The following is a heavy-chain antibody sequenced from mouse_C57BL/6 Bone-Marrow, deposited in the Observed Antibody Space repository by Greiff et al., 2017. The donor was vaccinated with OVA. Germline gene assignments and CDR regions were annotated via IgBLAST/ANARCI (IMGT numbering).Heavy chain of an antibody. J-gene: IGHJ2*01. D-gene: IGHD2-1*01. CDR1: GYTFTDYN. V-gene: IGHV1-18*01. Sequence: VQLQQPGAELVRPGASVKIPCKASGYTFTDYNMDWVKQSHGKSLEWIGDINPNNGGTIYNQKFKGKATLTVDKSSSTAYMELRSLTSEDTAVYYCARGSTGFIDYWGQGTTLTVSS. CDR3: ARGSTGFIDY. CDR2: INPNNGGT.